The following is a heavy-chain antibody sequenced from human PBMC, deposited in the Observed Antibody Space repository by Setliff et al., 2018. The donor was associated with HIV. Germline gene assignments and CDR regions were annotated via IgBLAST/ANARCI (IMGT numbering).Heavy chain of an antibody. Sequence: LRLSCAASGFTFTNYWMAWIRQAPGRGLEWAAIISNDGGREYYVDSVKGRFSISRDNAENSLYLQMSSLRAEDTAVYYCARKLRHGHGMDVWGQGTTVTVSS. J-gene: IGHJ6*02. CDR2: ISNDGGRE. CDR3: ARKLRHGHGMDV. CDR1: GFTFTNYW. D-gene: IGHD3-10*01. V-gene: IGHV3-7*01.